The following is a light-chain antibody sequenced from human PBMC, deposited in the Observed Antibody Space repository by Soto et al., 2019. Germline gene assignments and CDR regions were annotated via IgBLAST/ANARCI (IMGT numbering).Light chain of an antibody. V-gene: IGKV1-39*01. CDR2: TAS. J-gene: IGKJ3*01. CDR1: QPISDY. CDR3: QQPHSRPVT. Sequence: DIQMTQSPSSLSASVGDRVTITFGTSQPISDYLNWYQQKPGKAPTLLIYTASNLQSGVPSRFSGSGSGTHFTLSISSLQPEDFATDYCQQPHSRPVTFDPGTKVDIK.